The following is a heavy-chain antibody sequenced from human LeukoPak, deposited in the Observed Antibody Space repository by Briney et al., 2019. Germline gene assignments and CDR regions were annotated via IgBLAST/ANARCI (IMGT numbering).Heavy chain of an antibody. D-gene: IGHD1-26*01. CDR2: INGSST. CDR3: ARGYSGSYRVDY. CDR1: GFTFSSYW. Sequence: GSLRLSCAASGFTFSSYWMHWVRQAPGKGLVCVSRINGSSTTYADSVKGRFTISRDNANNTLYLQMNSLRAEDTAVYYCARGYSGSYRVDYWGQGTLVTVSS. J-gene: IGHJ4*02. V-gene: IGHV3-74*03.